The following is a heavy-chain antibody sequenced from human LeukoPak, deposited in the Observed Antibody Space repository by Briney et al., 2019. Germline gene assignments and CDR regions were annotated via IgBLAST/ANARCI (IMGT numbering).Heavy chain of an antibody. J-gene: IGHJ6*02. V-gene: IGHV3-7*01. CDR2: IKQDGSEK. D-gene: IGHD1-26*01. CDR1: GFTFRSYW. CDR3: ASGATLISV. Sequence: PGGSLRLSCAASGFTFRSYWMSWVRQAPGKGLEWVANIKQDGSEKNYVDSVKGRFTISRDNAENSLYLQMNSLRAEDTAVYYCASGATLISVWGQGTTVTVSS.